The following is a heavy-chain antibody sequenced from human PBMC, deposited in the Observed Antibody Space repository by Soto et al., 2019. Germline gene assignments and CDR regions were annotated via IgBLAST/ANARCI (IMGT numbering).Heavy chain of an antibody. V-gene: IGHV4-59*01. CDR3: ARSSYVWGSYRLDAFDI. Sequence: PSETLSLTCTVSGGSISSYYWSWIRQPPGKGLEWIGYIYYSGSTNYNPSLKSRVTISVDTSKNQFSLKLSSVTAADTAVYYCARSSYVWGSYRLDAFDIWGQGTMVTVS. CDR2: IYYSGST. D-gene: IGHD3-16*02. CDR1: GGSISSYY. J-gene: IGHJ3*02.